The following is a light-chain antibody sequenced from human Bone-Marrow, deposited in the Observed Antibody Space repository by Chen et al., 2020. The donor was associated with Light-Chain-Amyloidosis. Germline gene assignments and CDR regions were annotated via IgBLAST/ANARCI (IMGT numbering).Light chain of an antibody. CDR2: AAS. Sequence: DIQMTQSPSSLSASVGDRVTITCRASQRISNYLNWYQQKPGKAPKLLIHAASTLQSGVPLRFSGSGSGTDFILTISIVQPEDFAIYYCQQNYSMSSITFGQGTRLEIK. V-gene: IGKV1-39*01. CDR1: QRISNY. CDR3: QQNYSMSSIT. J-gene: IGKJ5*01.